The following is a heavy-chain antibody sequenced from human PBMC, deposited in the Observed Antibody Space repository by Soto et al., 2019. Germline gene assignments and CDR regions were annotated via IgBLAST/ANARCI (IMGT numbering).Heavy chain of an antibody. Sequence: SETLSLTCTVSGGSISSYYWSWIRQPPGKGLEWIGYIYYSGSTNYKPSLKSRVTISVDTSKNQFSLKLSSVTAADTAVYYCARGMKEQYYDFWSGYLGMDVWGQGTTVTVSS. J-gene: IGHJ6*02. V-gene: IGHV4-59*01. CDR3: ARGMKEQYYDFWSGYLGMDV. D-gene: IGHD3-3*01. CDR1: GGSISSYY. CDR2: IYYSGST.